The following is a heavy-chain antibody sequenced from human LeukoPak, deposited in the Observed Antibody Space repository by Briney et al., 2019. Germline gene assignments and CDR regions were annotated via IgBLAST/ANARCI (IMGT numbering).Heavy chain of an antibody. Sequence: SSETLSPTCAVSGYSISSGYYWGRIRQPPGKGLEWIRTIYHSGSTYYNPSLKSRVNISVDTSKNQFSLKLSSVTAADTAVYYCARLQDDCSSTSCYFYYYYYMDVWGKGTTVTVSS. CDR3: ARLQDDCSSTSCYFYYYYYMDV. CDR1: GYSISSGYY. CDR2: IYHSGST. V-gene: IGHV4-38-2*01. D-gene: IGHD2-2*01. J-gene: IGHJ6*03.